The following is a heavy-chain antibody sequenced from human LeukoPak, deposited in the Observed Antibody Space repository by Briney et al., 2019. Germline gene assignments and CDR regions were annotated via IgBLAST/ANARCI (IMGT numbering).Heavy chain of an antibody. V-gene: IGHV3-23*01. J-gene: IGHJ5*02. Sequence: GGSLRLSCAASGFTFSSYAMSWVRQAPGKGLEWVSAISGSGGSTYYADSVEGRFTISGDNSKKTLYLQMNSLRAEDTAVYYCAKDGTVRGARGWFDPWGQGTLVTVSS. CDR3: AKDGTVRGARGWFDP. D-gene: IGHD3-10*01. CDR1: GFTFSSYA. CDR2: ISGSGGST.